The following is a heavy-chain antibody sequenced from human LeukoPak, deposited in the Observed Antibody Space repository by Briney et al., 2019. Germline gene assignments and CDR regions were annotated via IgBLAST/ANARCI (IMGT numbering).Heavy chain of an antibody. CDR3: ARETPRDDNSKSFDY. J-gene: IGHJ4*02. CDR1: GFTFDNFA. D-gene: IGHD4-23*01. Sequence: GGSLRLSCAASGFTFDNFAMHWVRQAPGKGLEWVSGITWNSRVKTYTPSVKGRFTISRDNAKNSLDLQMNSLRAEDTAVYYCARETPRDDNSKSFDYWGQGTLVTVSS. CDR2: ITWNSRVK. V-gene: IGHV3-9*01.